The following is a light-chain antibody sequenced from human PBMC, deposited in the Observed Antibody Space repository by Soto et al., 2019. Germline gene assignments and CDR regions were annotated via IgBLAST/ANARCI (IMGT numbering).Light chain of an antibody. Sequence: EIVLTPSPGTLSLSPVEGATLSCRASQSISSNFLAWYQQKRGQAPRLLIHGASNRATGIPDRFSGSGSGTDFTLTITRLEPEDFAVYYCQQYGGSPRTFGQGTKVDIK. CDR2: GAS. J-gene: IGKJ1*01. V-gene: IGKV3-20*01. CDR1: QSISSNF. CDR3: QQYGGSPRT.